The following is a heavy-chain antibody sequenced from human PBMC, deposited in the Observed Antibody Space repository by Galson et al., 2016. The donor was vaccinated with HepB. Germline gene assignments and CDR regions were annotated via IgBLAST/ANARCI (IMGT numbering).Heavy chain of an antibody. V-gene: IGHV5-51*01. CDR3: ARHASGNFLMKPFDM. CDR1: GYSFTSYW. Sequence: QSGAEVKKPGESLKISCKGLGYSFTSYWIGWVRQVPGKGLEWMGIIYIYDVDIRYSPSFQGQVTISADKSTSTAYLQWSRLKASDTAMYYCARHASGNFLMKPFDMGGQGTMVTVSS. CDR2: IYIYDVDI. D-gene: IGHD1-26*01. J-gene: IGHJ3*02.